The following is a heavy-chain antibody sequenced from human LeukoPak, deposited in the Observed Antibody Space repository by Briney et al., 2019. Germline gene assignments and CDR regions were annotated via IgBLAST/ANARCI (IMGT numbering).Heavy chain of an antibody. Sequence: SETLSLTCTVSGGSISSGSYYWSWIRQPAGKGLEWIGRIYTSGSTNYNPSLKSRVTISLDTSKNQFSLNLSSVTAADTAVYYCARHKAVRGVIYFWGQGTLVTVSS. CDR1: GGSISSGSYY. D-gene: IGHD3-10*01. J-gene: IGHJ4*02. CDR2: IYTSGST. V-gene: IGHV4-61*02. CDR3: ARHKAVRGVIYF.